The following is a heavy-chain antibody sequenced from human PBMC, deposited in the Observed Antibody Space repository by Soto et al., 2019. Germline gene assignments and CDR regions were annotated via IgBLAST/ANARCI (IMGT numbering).Heavy chain of an antibody. CDR2: IYYSGST. D-gene: IGHD5-12*01. CDR3: ARGMGYSGLGWFDH. CDR1: GGSISSGGFY. Sequence: TLSLTCTVSGGSISSGGFYWSWIRQHPGKGLEWIGYIYYSGSTYYNPSLKSRVTISVDTSKNQFSLKLSSVTAADTAVYYCARGMGYSGLGWFDHWGQGTLVTV. J-gene: IGHJ5*02. V-gene: IGHV4-31*03.